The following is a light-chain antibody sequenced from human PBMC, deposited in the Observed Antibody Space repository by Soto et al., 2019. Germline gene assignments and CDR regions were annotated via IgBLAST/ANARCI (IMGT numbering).Light chain of an antibody. J-gene: IGKJ1*01. CDR2: GTS. CDR3: QQYGSSIT. V-gene: IGKV3-20*01. Sequence: DILMTQSPATLSVSPGERATLPCRASQSVKSSYLAWYQHKPGQAPRLLIYGTSSRATGIPDRFSGSGSGTDFTLTISRLEPEDFAVYYCQQYGSSITFGQGTKVDIK. CDR1: QSVKSSY.